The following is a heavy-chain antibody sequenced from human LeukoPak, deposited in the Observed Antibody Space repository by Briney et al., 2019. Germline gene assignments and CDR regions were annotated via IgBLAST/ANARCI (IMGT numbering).Heavy chain of an antibody. CDR2: ISSSGSTI. CDR3: ATTLYSSSWLSAYYYYYYMDV. J-gene: IGHJ6*03. CDR1: GFTFSSYE. Sequence: GGSLRLSCAASGFTFSSYEMNWVRQAPGKGLEWVSYISSSGSTIYYADSVKGRFTISRDNAKNSLYLQMNSLRAEDTAVYYCATTLYSSSWLSAYYYYYYMDVRGKGTTVTVSS. D-gene: IGHD6-13*01. V-gene: IGHV3-48*03.